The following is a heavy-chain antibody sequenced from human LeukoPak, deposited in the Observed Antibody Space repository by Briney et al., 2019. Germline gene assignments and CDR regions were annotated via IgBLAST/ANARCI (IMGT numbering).Heavy chain of an antibody. V-gene: IGHV1-8*03. CDR1: GYTFTSYG. D-gene: IGHD4-17*01. CDR2: INPHSGKT. CDR3: ARLSSHYGDYKVDP. Sequence: ASVKVSCKASGYTFTSYGINWVRQATGQGLEWMGWINPHSGKTGYAQKFQGRVTIATDTSASTAYMELSSLRSEDTAVYYCARLSSHYGDYKVDPWGQGTLVTVSS. J-gene: IGHJ5*02.